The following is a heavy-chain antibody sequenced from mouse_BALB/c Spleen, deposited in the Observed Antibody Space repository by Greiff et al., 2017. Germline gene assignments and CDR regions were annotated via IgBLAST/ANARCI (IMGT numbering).Heavy chain of an antibody. CDR2: ILPGSGST. V-gene: IGHV1-9*01. CDR3: ARRDGAYDYDVAMDY. CDR1: GYTFSSYW. J-gene: IGHJ4*01. Sequence: VQLQESGAELMKPGASVKISCKATGYTFSSYWIEWVKQRPGHGLEWIGEILPGSGSTNYNEKFKGKATFTADTSSNTAYMQLSSLTSEDSAVYYCARRDGAYDYDVAMDYWGQGTSVTVSS. D-gene: IGHD2-4*01.